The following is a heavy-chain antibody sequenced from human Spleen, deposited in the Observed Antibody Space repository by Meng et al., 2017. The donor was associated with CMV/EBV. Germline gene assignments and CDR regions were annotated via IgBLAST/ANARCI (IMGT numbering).Heavy chain of an antibody. CDR1: GFTFSSYA. Sequence: GESLKISCAASGFTFSSYAMHWVRQAPGKGLEWVAVISYDGSNKYYADSVKGRFTISRDNSKNTLYLQMNSLRAEDTAVYYCARGGYCSSTSCYTFWYFDLWGRGTLVTVSS. J-gene: IGHJ2*01. V-gene: IGHV3-30*04. D-gene: IGHD2-2*02. CDR3: ARGGYCSSTSCYTFWYFDL. CDR2: ISYDGSNK.